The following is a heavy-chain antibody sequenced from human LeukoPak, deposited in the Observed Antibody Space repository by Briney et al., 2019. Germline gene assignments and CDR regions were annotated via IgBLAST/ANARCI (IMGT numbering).Heavy chain of an antibody. V-gene: IGHV4-38-2*02. CDR2: FYHSGST. J-gene: IGHJ4*02. Sequence: SETLSLTCTVSGYSISSGFYWGWIRPPPGKGLEWVGTFYHSGSTHYNPSLKSRVTISVDTSKNQFSLKLSSVTAADTAVYYCARQVPYTSRPDYWGQGTLVTVSS. D-gene: IGHD2-2*01. CDR3: ARQVPYTSRPDY. CDR1: GYSISSGFY.